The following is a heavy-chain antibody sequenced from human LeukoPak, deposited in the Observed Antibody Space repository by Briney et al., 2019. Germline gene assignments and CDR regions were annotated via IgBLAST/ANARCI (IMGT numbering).Heavy chain of an antibody. Sequence: PGGSLRLSCAASDFSVGSNYMTWVRQAPGKGLEWVSFIYSVGTTFYADSVKGRFTISRDTSKNTLYLQMNSLRAEDTAVYYCAREDYYGSGSTYYYYYMDVWGKGTTVTISS. D-gene: IGHD3-10*01. V-gene: IGHV3-66*01. CDR1: DFSVGSNY. CDR2: IYSVGTT. CDR3: AREDYYGSGSTYYYYYMDV. J-gene: IGHJ6*03.